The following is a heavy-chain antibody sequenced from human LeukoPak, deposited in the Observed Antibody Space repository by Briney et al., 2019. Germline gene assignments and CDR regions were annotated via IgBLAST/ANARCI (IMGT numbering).Heavy chain of an antibody. D-gene: IGHD3-10*01. Sequence: GASVKVSCKASGYTFTSYSMSWVRQAPGQGLEWMGWINAGNGNTKYSQKFQDRITITRDTSASTAYMELSSLRSEDTAVYYCTSFYYGSGSDTFDIWGQGTMVTVSS. CDR1: GYTFTSYS. CDR2: INAGNGNT. J-gene: IGHJ3*02. CDR3: TSFYYGSGSDTFDI. V-gene: IGHV1-3*01.